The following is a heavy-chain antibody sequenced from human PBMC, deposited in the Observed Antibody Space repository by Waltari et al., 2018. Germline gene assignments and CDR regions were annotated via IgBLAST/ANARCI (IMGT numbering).Heavy chain of an antibody. CDR2: IRSDGRKK. J-gene: IGHJ5*02. Sequence: QVRLVESGGGLVPPGGSLRLSCAASGFIFSRCDMHWVRQAPGKGVEWLTRIRSDGRKKFYADSVKDRITISRDNSKNILFLQMDGLGAEDTAIYYCATDISVLSPFSWGPGILVTVSS. D-gene: IGHD3-9*01. CDR1: GFIFSRCD. V-gene: IGHV3-30*02. CDR3: ATDISVLSPFS.